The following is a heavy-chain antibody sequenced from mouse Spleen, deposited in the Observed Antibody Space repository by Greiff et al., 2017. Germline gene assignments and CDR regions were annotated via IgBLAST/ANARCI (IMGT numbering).Heavy chain of an antibody. CDR3: ARDPLYYAMDY. J-gene: IGHJ4*01. Sequence: EVQLQESGPGLVKPSQSLSLTCSVTGYSITSGYYWNWIRQFPGNKLEWMGYISYDGSNNYNPSLKNRISITRDTSKNQFFLKLNSVTTEDTATYYCARDPLYYAMDYWGQGTSVTVSS. CDR2: ISYDGSN. V-gene: IGHV3-6*01. CDR1: GYSITSGYY.